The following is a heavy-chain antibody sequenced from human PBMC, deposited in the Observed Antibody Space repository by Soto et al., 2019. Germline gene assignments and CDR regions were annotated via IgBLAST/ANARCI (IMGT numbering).Heavy chain of an antibody. Sequence: HPGGSLRLSCAASGFTFSSYAMSWVRQAPGKGLEWVSAISGSGGSTYYADSVKGRFTISRDNSKNTLYLQMNSLRAEDTAVYYCAKDPPRGGSGWSRDAADVWGQGTTVTVSS. CDR3: AKDPPRGGSGWSRDAADV. CDR1: GFTFSSYA. V-gene: IGHV3-23*01. D-gene: IGHD6-19*01. J-gene: IGHJ6*02. CDR2: ISGSGGST.